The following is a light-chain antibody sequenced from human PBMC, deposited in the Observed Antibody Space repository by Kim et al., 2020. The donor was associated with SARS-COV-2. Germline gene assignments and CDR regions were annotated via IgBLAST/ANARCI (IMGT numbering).Light chain of an antibody. J-gene: IGLJ3*02. CDR3: SACDSSLSAWV. CDR2: RNN. CDR1: RHAVGNYG. Sequence: TPPLPPPVSRHAVGNYGATWPQQHHGLPPKLLSSRNNHRPSGISDRFSASRSGDTASLTITGLQPEDAADYYCSACDSSLSAWVFGGGTQLTVL. V-gene: IGLV10-54*01.